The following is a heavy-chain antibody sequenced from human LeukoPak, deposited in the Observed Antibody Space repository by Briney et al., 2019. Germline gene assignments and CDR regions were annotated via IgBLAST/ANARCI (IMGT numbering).Heavy chain of an antibody. D-gene: IGHD5-12*01. J-gene: IGHJ4*02. V-gene: IGHV3-21*01. Sequence: GGSLRPSCAASGFTFNTYTMNWVRQAPGKGLEWVSSISSSSSYIYYADSVKGRFTISRDNAKKSLYLQMNSLRVEDTAVYYCATAGSGYEDGFDYWGQGTLVTVSS. CDR3: ATAGSGYEDGFDY. CDR2: ISSSSSYI. CDR1: GFTFNTYT.